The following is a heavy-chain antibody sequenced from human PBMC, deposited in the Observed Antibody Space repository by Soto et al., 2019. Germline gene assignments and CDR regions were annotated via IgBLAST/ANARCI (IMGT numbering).Heavy chain of an antibody. CDR3: ARGGGLSIFGVVQDYYGMDV. CDR2: INHSGST. V-gene: IGHV4-34*01. J-gene: IGHJ6*02. Sequence: SETLSLTCAVYGGSFSGYYWSWIRQPPGKGLEWIGEINHSGSTNYNPSLKSRVTISVDTSKNQFSLKLSSVTAADTAVYYCARGGGLSIFGVVQDYYGMDVWGQGTTVTVSS. CDR1: GGSFSGYY. D-gene: IGHD3-3*02.